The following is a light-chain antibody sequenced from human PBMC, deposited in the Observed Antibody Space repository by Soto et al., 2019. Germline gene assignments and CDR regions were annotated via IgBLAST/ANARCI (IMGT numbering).Light chain of an antibody. V-gene: IGLV1-51*01. Sequence: QSVLTQPPSVSAAPGQKVTISCSGSGSNVGTYSVSWYQHLPGTAPKLLIYDSTTRPSGIPDRFSGSKSGTSATLGITGLQTGDEAEYYCGVWDRSLTNYVLGPGTKVTV. CDR3: GVWDRSLTNYV. CDR1: GSNVGTYS. CDR2: DST. J-gene: IGLJ1*01.